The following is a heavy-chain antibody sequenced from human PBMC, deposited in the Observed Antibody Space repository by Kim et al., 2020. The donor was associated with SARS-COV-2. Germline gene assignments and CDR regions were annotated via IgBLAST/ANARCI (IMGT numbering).Heavy chain of an antibody. CDR3: ARETPPYYYDSSGYYY. V-gene: IGHV3-30*01. J-gene: IGHJ4*02. D-gene: IGHD3-22*01. Sequence: SVKGRFTISRDNSKNTLYLQMNSLRAEDTAVYYCARETPPYYYDSSGYYYWGQGTLVTVSS.